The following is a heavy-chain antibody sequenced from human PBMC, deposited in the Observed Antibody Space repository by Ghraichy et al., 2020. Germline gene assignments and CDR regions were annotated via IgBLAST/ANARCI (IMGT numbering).Heavy chain of an antibody. CDR1: GFTFSDYY. J-gene: IGHJ1*01. D-gene: IGHD5-24*01. Sequence: GSLRLSCAASGFTFSDYYLSWIRQAPGKGLEWVSYISSSSSYTNYADSVKGRFTISRDNAKNSLYLQMNSLRAEDTAVYYCARESSRDGYNYGYFQHWGQGTLVTVSS. V-gene: IGHV3-11*06. CDR2: ISSSSSYT. CDR3: ARESSRDGYNYGYFQH.